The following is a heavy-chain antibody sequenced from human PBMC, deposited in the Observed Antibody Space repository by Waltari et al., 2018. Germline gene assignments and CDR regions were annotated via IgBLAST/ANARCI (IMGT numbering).Heavy chain of an antibody. CDR3: ARGYYSFDY. Sequence: QVQLVQSGAEVKKPGASVKVSCKASGYTFTSYDINWVRQATGQGLEWMGWRNPNGGNTGYEQKFKGSVTMTRNTSISTAYMELSSLRSEDTAVYYCARGYYSFDYWGQGTLVTVSS. CDR2: RNPNGGNT. J-gene: IGHJ4*02. CDR1: GYTFTSYD. V-gene: IGHV1-8*01. D-gene: IGHD3-10*01.